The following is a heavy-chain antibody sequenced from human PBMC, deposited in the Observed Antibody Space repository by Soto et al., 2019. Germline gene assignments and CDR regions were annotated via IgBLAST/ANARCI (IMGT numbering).Heavy chain of an antibody. Sequence: KTSETLSLTCAVSGGSISSGGYSWSWIRQPPGKGLEWIGYIYHSGSTYYNPSLKSRVTISVDRSKNQFSLKLSSVTAADTAVYYCARTGTTDGSFDPWGQGTLVTVSS. CDR3: ARTGTTDGSFDP. J-gene: IGHJ5*02. CDR2: IYHSGST. V-gene: IGHV4-30-2*01. CDR1: GGSISSGGYS. D-gene: IGHD1-7*01.